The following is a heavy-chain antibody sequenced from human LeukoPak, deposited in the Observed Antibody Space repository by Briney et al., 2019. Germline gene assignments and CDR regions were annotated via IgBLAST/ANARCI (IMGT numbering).Heavy chain of an antibody. CDR1: GGSFSGYY. D-gene: IGHD6-13*01. CDR2: INHSGST. J-gene: IGHJ4*02. Sequence: SETLSLTCAVYGGSFSGYYWSWIRQPPGKGLEWIGEINHSGSTNYNPSLKSRVTISVDTSKNQFSLKLSSLTAADTAVYYCATRTVIAPFDYWGQGTLVTVSS. V-gene: IGHV4-34*01. CDR3: ATRTVIAPFDY.